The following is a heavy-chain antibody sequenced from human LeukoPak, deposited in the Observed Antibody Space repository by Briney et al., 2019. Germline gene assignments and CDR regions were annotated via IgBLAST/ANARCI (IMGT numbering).Heavy chain of an antibody. CDR3: AKGTNIVVVASAPNNPSDH. V-gene: IGHV3-23*01. D-gene: IGHD2-2*01. CDR1: GFTFSSYA. J-gene: IGHJ4*02. CDR2: ISGSGGST. Sequence: GGSLRLSCAASGFTFSSYAMSWVRQAPGKGLEWVSAISGSGGSTYYADSVKGRFTISRDNSKNTLYLQMNSLRDDDTAVYYCAKGTNIVVVASAPNNPSDHWGQGTLVTVSS.